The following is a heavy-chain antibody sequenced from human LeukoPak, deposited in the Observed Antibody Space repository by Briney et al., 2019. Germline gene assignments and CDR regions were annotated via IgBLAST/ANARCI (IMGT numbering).Heavy chain of an antibody. CDR3: ARGYSGCFHY. D-gene: IGHD1-26*01. J-gene: IGHJ4*02. CDR1: GYTPTGYA. Sequence: ASVKVSCKASGYTPTGYALHWVRQAPGQGLEWMGWINTGSGNTKYSQRFQDRVTITMDTSASTVYMEMNDLGSEDTAVYYCARGYSGCFHYWGQGALVTVSS. CDR2: INTGSGNT. V-gene: IGHV1-3*04.